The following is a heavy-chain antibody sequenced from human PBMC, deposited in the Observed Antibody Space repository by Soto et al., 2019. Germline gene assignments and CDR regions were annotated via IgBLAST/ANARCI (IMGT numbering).Heavy chain of an antibody. CDR1: GYTFTSYG. CDR2: ISAYNGNT. J-gene: IGHJ6*02. Sequence: ASVKVSCKASGYTFTSYGISWVRQAPGQGLEWMGWISAYNGNTNYAQKLQGRVTMTTDTSTSTAYMELRSLRSDDTAVYYCARDLITGTTPLSYYYYYGMDVWGQGTTVTVSS. D-gene: IGHD1-20*01. V-gene: IGHV1-18*01. CDR3: ARDLITGTTPLSYYYYYGMDV.